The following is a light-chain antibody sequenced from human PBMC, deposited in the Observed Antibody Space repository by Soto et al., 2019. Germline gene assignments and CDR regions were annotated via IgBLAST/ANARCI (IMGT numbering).Light chain of an antibody. CDR3: QQLNSAPFT. Sequence: DIQMTQSPSTLSGSVGDRVTITCRASQTISSWLAWYQQKPGKAPKLLIYKASTLKSGVPSRFSGSGSGTEFSLTISSLQPEDFATYYCQQLNSAPFTFGGGTKVDIK. CDR1: QTISSW. J-gene: IGKJ4*01. CDR2: KAS. V-gene: IGKV1-5*03.